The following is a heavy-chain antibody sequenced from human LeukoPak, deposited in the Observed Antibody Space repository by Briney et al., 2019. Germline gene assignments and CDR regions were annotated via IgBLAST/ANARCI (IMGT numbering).Heavy chain of an antibody. J-gene: IGHJ4*02. CDR3: ARGHYYDSSGQKNNFDY. D-gene: IGHD3-22*01. CDR1: GGSFSGYY. V-gene: IGHV4-34*01. Sequence: SETLSLTCAVYGGSFSGYYWSWIRQPPGKGLEWIGEINHSGSTNYNPSLKSRVTISVDTSKNQFSLKLSSVTAADTAVYYCARGHYYDSSGQKNNFDYWGQGTLVTVS. CDR2: INHSGST.